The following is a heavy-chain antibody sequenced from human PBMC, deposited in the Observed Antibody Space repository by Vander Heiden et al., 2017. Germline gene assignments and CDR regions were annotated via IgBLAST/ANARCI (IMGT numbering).Heavy chain of an antibody. CDR3: AREVSLGGLAFDI. CDR2: IGPNNGNT. CDR1: GFTFTTYG. Sequence: QVQLVQSGPEVKKPGASVKVSCKASGFTFTTYGINWVRQAPGQGLEWMGWIGPNNGNTNYAQKVQGRVTMTADTSTSTAYMELRSLRSDDTAVYYCAREVSLGGLAFDIWGQGTMGAVSS. J-gene: IGHJ3*02. V-gene: IGHV1-18*04. D-gene: IGHD1-20*01.